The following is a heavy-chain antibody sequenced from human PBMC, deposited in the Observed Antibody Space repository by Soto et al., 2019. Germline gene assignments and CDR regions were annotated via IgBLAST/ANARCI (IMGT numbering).Heavy chain of an antibody. CDR2: INHSGST. J-gene: IGHJ5*02. Sequence: PSETLSLTCAVCGGSFSGYYWSWIRQPPGKGLEWIGEINHSGSTNYNPSLKSRVTISVDTSKNQFSLKLSSVIAADTAVYYCARREAFYDFWSGYYTPWFDPWGQGTLVTVSS. CDR1: GGSFSGYY. CDR3: ARREAFYDFWSGYYTPWFDP. D-gene: IGHD3-3*01. V-gene: IGHV4-34*01.